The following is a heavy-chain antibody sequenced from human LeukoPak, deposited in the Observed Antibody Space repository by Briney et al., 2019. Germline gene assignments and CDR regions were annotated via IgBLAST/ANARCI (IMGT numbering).Heavy chain of an antibody. CDR2: ISNSGVNT. V-gene: IGHV3-23*01. CDR1: GFTFSNCA. J-gene: IGHJ4*02. Sequence: GGSLRLSCAASGFTFSNCAMSWVRQAPGRGLKWVSDISNSGVNTYYADSVKGRLTIARDNSKNTLYLQMNSLRAEDTAVYYCAKARSGSSYDYSDYWGQGTLVTVSS. CDR3: AKARSGSSYDYSDY. D-gene: IGHD5-18*01.